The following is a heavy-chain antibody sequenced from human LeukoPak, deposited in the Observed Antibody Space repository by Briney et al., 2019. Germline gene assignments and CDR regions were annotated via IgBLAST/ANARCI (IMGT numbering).Heavy chain of an antibody. V-gene: IGHV3-15*01. D-gene: IGHD3-16*01. CDR3: APDINALCVLGSDPYTFDY. CDR1: GFTFSNAW. J-gene: IGHJ4*02. Sequence: GGSLRLSCAASGFTFSNAWMSWVRQAPGRGLEWVGRIKSKSDGGTTDYASPVKGRFVISRDDPKNTLYLHMNSLKTEAKALDFRAPDINALCVLGSDPYTFDYWGQGTLVTVSS. CDR2: IKSKSDGGTT.